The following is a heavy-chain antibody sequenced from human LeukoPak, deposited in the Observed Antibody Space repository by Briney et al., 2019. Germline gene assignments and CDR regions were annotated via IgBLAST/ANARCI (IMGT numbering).Heavy chain of an antibody. D-gene: IGHD6-19*01. J-gene: IGHJ4*02. Sequence: GGSLRLSCAASGFTVSSNYMSWVRQAPGKGLEWVSVIYSGGSTYYADSVKGRFTISRDNSKNTLYLQMNSLRAEDTAVYYCARDPTVAGTFRYWGQGTLVTVSS. CDR2: IYSGGST. CDR3: ARDPTVAGTFRY. V-gene: IGHV3-53*01. CDR1: GFTVSSNY.